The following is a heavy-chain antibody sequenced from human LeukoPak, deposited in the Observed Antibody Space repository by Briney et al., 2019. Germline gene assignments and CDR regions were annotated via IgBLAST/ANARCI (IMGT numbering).Heavy chain of an antibody. D-gene: IGHD3-22*01. V-gene: IGHV4-61*02. Sequence: SQTLSLTCTVSGGSISSGSYYWSWIRQPAGKGLEWIGRIYTSGSANYNPSLKSRVTISVDTSKNQFSLKLSSVTAADTAVYYCARGMRVSYYYDSSGYNWFDPWGQGTLVTVSS. CDR3: ARGMRVSYYYDSSGYNWFDP. J-gene: IGHJ5*02. CDR2: IYTSGSA. CDR1: GGSISSGSYY.